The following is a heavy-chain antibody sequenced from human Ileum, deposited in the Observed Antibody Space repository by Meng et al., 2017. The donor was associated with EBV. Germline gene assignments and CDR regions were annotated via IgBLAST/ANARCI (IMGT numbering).Heavy chain of an antibody. V-gene: IGHV4-30-4*01. Sequence: VRLLESGPGLLKPSVTLFLTCAVAGGSISSGCYSWSWIRQPPGKGLEWIGYIYKSVSTYYNPSLTSRVTISVDTSKNQFFLKLGSVTAADTGVYYCARGGDTSGYSLDYWGQGILVTVSS. J-gene: IGHJ4*02. CDR3: ARGGDTSGYSLDY. CDR2: IYKSVST. CDR1: GGSISSGCYS. D-gene: IGHD3-22*01.